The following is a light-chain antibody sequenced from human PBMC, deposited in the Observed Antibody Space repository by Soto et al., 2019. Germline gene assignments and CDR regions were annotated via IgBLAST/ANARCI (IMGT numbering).Light chain of an antibody. Sequence: QSVLTQPPSVSGAPGQRVTISCTGSSSNIGAGYDVHWYQQVSGTAPKLLIYVNSNRPSGVPDRFSGSKSGTSASLAITGLQAEDEADYYCQSYDSSLSGSNVVFGGGTKLTVL. CDR3: QSYDSSLSGSNVV. CDR2: VNS. CDR1: SSNIGAGYD. V-gene: IGLV1-40*01. J-gene: IGLJ2*01.